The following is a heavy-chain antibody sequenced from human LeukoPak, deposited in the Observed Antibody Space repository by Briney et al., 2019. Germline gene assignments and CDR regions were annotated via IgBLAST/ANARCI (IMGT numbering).Heavy chain of an antibody. CDR3: ARDQYYYDSSGSPPFDY. D-gene: IGHD3-22*01. J-gene: IGHJ4*02. V-gene: IGHV1-18*01. CDR2: INVYNGNT. CDR1: GYTFTSYG. Sequence: GPVKASCRVSGYTFTSYGSSWVRHAPGQGLEGLGWINVYNGNTNYAQKLQGRVTMTTDTSTSTAYMELRSLRSDDTAVYYCARDQYYYDSSGSPPFDYWGQGTLVTVSS.